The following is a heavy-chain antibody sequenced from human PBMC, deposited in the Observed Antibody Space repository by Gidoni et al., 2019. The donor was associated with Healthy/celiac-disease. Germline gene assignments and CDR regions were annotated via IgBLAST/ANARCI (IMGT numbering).Heavy chain of an antibody. Sequence: QVQLQQSGPGLVKHSQTLSLTCAISGASYSSNSAALNWLRQSPSRGLEGLGRTYHRSKWYNDYAVSVKSRITINPDKSKNQFSLQLNSVTPEDTAVYYCARESQNYYDSSGYYYDAFDIWGQGTMVTVSS. CDR1: GASYSSNSAA. CDR3: ARESQNYYDSSGYYYDAFDI. D-gene: IGHD3-22*01. CDR2: TYHRSKWYN. J-gene: IGHJ3*02. V-gene: IGHV6-1*01.